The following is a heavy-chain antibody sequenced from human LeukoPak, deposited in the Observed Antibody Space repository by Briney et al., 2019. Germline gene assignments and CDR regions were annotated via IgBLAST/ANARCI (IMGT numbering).Heavy chain of an antibody. D-gene: IGHD4-17*01. Sequence: SETLSLTCAVYGGSFSDYWYAWIRQRPGKGLEWIGEINHSGSTNYNPSLKSRVTISVDTSKNQFSLKLSSVTAADTAVYYCASYGDLDAFDIWGQGTMVTVSS. CDR2: INHSGST. J-gene: IGHJ3*02. CDR3: ASYGDLDAFDI. V-gene: IGHV4-34*01. CDR1: GGSFSDYW.